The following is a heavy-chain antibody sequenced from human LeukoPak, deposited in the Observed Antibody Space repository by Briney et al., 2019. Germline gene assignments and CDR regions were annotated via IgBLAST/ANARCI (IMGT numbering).Heavy chain of an antibody. CDR2: ISASGGGT. Sequence: PGGSLRLSCAASGFTFSSYGMSWVRQAPGKGLEWVSSISASGGGTYYADSVKGRFTISRDNSRNTLYLQMNSLRAEDTAVYYCATLGTTSRWFDPWGQGTLVTVSS. CDR1: GFTFSSYG. D-gene: IGHD1-1*01. J-gene: IGHJ5*02. V-gene: IGHV3-23*01. CDR3: ATLGTTSRWFDP.